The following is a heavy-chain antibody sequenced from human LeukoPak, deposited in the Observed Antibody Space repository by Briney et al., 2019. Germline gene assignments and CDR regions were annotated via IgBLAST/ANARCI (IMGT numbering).Heavy chain of an antibody. D-gene: IGHD6-13*01. Sequence: SETLSLTCAVYGGSFSGYYWSWIRQPPGKGLEWIGEINHSGSTNYNPSLKSRGPISVDTSQNQFSLTVTSVTAAATALYYCARGTIAAAGFLFDYRGQGTPVTVSS. V-gene: IGHV4-34*01. CDR3: ARGTIAAAGFLFDY. CDR2: INHSGST. CDR1: GGSFSGYY. J-gene: IGHJ4*02.